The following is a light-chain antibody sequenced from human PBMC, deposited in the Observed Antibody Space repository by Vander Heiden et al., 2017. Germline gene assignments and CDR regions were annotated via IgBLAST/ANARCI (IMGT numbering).Light chain of an antibody. Sequence: HTVVNHEPSLTVSTGWTHTLTSTSSTGVVTSGYYPNWFQQNPGQAPRALIYSTSNNHSWTPARFSCSRLGGKAALTLSGVQPEDEAEYYCLLDDGGAQGVFGGGTKLTVL. CDR1: TGVVTSGYY. CDR2: STS. CDR3: LLDDGGAQGV. V-gene: IGLV7-43*01. J-gene: IGLJ2*01.